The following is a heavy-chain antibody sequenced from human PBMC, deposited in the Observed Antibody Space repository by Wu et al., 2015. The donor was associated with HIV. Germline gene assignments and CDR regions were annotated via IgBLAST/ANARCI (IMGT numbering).Heavy chain of an antibody. D-gene: IGHD2-2*01. CDR2: ISAYNGNT. J-gene: IGHJ4*02. Sequence: QVQLVQSGAEVKKPGASVKVSCKASGYTFTSYGISWVRQAPGQGLEWMGWISAYNGNTNYAQKLQGRVTMTTDTSTSTAYMELRSLRSDDTAVYYCARVPAGRIVVVPAATFDYWGQGTLVTVSS. V-gene: IGHV1-18*01. CDR3: ARVPAGRIVVVPAATFDY. CDR1: GYTFTSYG.